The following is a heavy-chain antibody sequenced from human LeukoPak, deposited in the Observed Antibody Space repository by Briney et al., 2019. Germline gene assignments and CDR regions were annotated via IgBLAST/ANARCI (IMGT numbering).Heavy chain of an antibody. CDR2: IIPIFGTA. CDR1: GYTFTSYA. CDR3: ARGLYDSRSEDYYYYGMDV. J-gene: IGHJ6*02. V-gene: IGHV1-69*13. D-gene: IGHD3-22*01. Sequence: ASVKVSCKASGYTFTSYAMNWVRQAPGQGLEWMGGIIPIFGTANYAQKFQGRVTITADESTSTAYMELSSLRSEDTAVYYCARGLYDSRSEDYYYYGMDVWGQGTTVTVSS.